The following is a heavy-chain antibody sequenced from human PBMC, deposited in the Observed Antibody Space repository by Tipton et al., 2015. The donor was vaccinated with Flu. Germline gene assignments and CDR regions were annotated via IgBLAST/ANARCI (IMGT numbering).Heavy chain of an antibody. V-gene: IGHV4-31*03. D-gene: IGHD1-26*01. CDR3: ARDSGSYGRGWFDP. CDR2: IYYSGST. Sequence: TLSLTCTVSGGSISSGGYYWSWIRQHPGKGLEWIGYIYYSGSTYYNPSLKSRVTISVDTSKNQFSLKLSSVTAADTAVYYCARDSGSYGRGWFDPWGQGTLVTVSS. J-gene: IGHJ5*02. CDR1: GGSISSGGYY.